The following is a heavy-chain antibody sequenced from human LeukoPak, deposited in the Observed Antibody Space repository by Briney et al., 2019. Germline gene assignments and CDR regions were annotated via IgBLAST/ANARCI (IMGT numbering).Heavy chain of an antibody. V-gene: IGHV3-48*03. CDR1: GFTFSSYE. CDR2: ISSSGSTI. J-gene: IGHJ4*02. D-gene: IGHD6-19*01. CDR3: ARRGYSSGWNRFDY. Sequence: PGGSLRLSCAASGFTFSSYEMNWVRQAPGKGLEWVSYISSSGSTIYYADSVKGRFTISRDNAKNSLYLQMNSLRAEDTAVYYCARRGYSSGWNRFDYWGQGTLVTVSS.